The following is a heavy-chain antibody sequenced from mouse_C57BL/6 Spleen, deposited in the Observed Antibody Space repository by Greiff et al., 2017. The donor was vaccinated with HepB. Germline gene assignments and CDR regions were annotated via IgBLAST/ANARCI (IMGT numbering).Heavy chain of an antibody. V-gene: IGHV1-53*01. CDR3: ARKDLGGYYED. D-gene: IGHD2-3*01. CDR1: GYTFTSYW. CDR2: INPSNGGT. Sequence: QVQLQQPGTELVKPGASVKLSCKASGYTFTSYWMHWVKQRPGHGLEWIGNINPSNGGTNYNEKFKSKATLTVDKSSSTAYMQLSSLTSEDSAVYDCARKDLGGYYEDWGQGTTLTVSS. J-gene: IGHJ2*01.